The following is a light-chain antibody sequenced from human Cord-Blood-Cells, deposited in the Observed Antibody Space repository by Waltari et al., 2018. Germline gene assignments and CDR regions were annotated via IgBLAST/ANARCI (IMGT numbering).Light chain of an antibody. CDR3: QQSYSTPLT. J-gene: IGKJ4*01. V-gene: IGKV1-39*01. Sequence: DIQMTQSPSSLSASVGARVTITCRARQSISSYLNWYQQKPGKAPNLLIYAASSLQSGVPSRFSGIGSGTDFTLTISSLQPEDFATYYCQQSYSTPLTFGGGTKVEIK. CDR2: AAS. CDR1: QSISSY.